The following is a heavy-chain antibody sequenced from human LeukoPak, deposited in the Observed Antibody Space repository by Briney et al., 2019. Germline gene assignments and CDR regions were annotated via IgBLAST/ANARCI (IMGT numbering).Heavy chain of an antibody. J-gene: IGHJ4*02. Sequence: ASVKVSCKPSGYTFTSYGISWVRQAPGQGLEWMGWISAYNGNTNYAQKLQGRVTMTTDTSTRTAYMELRSLRSDDTAVYYCAGGYSYGDLDYWGQGTLVTVSS. D-gene: IGHD5-18*01. V-gene: IGHV1-18*01. CDR1: GYTFTSYG. CDR3: AGGYSYGDLDY. CDR2: ISAYNGNT.